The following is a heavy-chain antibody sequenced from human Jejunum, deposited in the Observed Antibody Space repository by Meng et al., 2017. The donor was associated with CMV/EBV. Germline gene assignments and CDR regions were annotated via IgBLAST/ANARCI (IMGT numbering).Heavy chain of an antibody. CDR1: GFDVKKNY. D-gene: IGHD2/OR15-2a*01. CDR3: AKPFPDYLYYFDY. CDR2: LYGGGAT. J-gene: IGHJ4*02. V-gene: IGHV3-53*01. Sequence: AASGFDVKKNYMSWVRRTPGRGLGCVSLLYGGGATYYADSVKGRFTISRDNSKNTLYLQMGSLRAEDTAVYYCAKPFPDYLYYFDYWGQGTLVTVSS.